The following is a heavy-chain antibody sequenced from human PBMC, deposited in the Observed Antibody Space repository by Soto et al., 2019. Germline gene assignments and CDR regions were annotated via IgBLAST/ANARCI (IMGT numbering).Heavy chain of an antibody. J-gene: IGHJ4*02. V-gene: IGHV3-33*01. D-gene: IGHD3-3*01. Sequence: GVSLRLSCAASGFTFSSYGMHWVRQAPGKGLEWVAVIWYDGSNKYYADSVKGRFTISRDNSKNTLYLQMNSLRAEDTAVYYCARDRSYDFWSGYRNTHRFDYWGQGTLVTVSS. CDR3: ARDRSYDFWSGYRNTHRFDY. CDR2: IWYDGSNK. CDR1: GFTFSSYG.